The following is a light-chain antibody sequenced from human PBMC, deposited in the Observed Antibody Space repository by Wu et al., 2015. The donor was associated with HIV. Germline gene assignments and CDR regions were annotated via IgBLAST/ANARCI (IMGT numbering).Light chain of an antibody. J-gene: IGKJ5*01. CDR2: DAS. V-gene: IGKV1-13*02. Sequence: AIQLTQSPSSLSASIGDRVNITCRASQDIFTYLAWYQQTPGKAPRVLIYDASTLQSGVSSRFSGSGSGTDFTLTISGLQRDDFAVLFCQQLNSFPLTFGQGSRLEI. CDR1: QDIFTY. CDR3: QQLNSFPLT.